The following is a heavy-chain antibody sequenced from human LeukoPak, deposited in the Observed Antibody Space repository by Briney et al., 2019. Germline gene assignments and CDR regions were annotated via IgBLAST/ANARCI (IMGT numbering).Heavy chain of an antibody. J-gene: IGHJ4*02. D-gene: IGHD2-15*01. Sequence: ASVKVSCKASGYTFTSYAMHWVRQAPGQRLEWMGWINAGNGNTKYSQEFQGRVTITRDTSASTAYMELSSLRSDDTAVYYCARGGLVVAATPIDYWGQGTLVTVSS. V-gene: IGHV1-3*01. CDR3: ARGGLVVAATPIDY. CDR1: GYTFTSYA. CDR2: INAGNGNT.